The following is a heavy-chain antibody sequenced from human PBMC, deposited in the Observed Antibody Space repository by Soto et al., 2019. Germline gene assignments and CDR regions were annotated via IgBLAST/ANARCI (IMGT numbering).Heavy chain of an antibody. CDR1: GATFNDYT. J-gene: IGHJ6*03. V-gene: IGHV1-69*08. CDR2: VIPLLDAS. CDR3: ASGKSQMTQDRMGFYYHMDV. D-gene: IGHD2-15*01. Sequence: QVQLVQSGAEVKKPGSSVRISCAASGATFNDYTFTWVRRAPGQGLEWMGRVIPLLDASNYAEKFQDRVTITADRSTCTVYMELSGLKSEDSAIYYCASGKSQMTQDRMGFYYHMDVWGKGTTVTVSS.